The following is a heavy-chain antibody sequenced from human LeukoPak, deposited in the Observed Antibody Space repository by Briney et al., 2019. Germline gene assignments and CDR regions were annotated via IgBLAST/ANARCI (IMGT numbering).Heavy chain of an antibody. CDR1: GFTFSRFW. CDR3: AKEGAYPIITYDS. J-gene: IGHJ5*01. V-gene: IGHV3-7*01. Sequence: PGGSLRLSCAASGFTFSRFWMHWVRQAPGKGLEWVANIKGDGTEKYYVDSVKGRFSISRDNAKNSLYLQMDSLRAEDTAVYYCAKEGAYPIITYDSWGQGARVTVSS. CDR2: IKGDGTEK. D-gene: IGHD3-10*01.